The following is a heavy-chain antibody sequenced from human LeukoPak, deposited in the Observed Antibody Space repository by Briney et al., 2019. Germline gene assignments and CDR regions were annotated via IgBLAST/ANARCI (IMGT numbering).Heavy chain of an antibody. J-gene: IGHJ5*02. CDR3: ARSRDSSGYRNNWFDP. V-gene: IGHV4-59*01. Sequence: SETLSLTCTVSDDSISSYYWSWIRQPPGKGLEWMGYISSSGSTNYNPSLKSRVTMSVDTSKNQFSLKLNSVTAADTAVYYCARSRDSSGYRNNWFDPWGQGTLVTVSS. CDR1: DDSISSYY. CDR2: ISSSGST. D-gene: IGHD3-22*01.